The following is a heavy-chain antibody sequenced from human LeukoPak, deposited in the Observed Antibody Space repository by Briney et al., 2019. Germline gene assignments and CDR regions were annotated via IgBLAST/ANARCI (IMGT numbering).Heavy chain of an antibody. CDR3: ARVAQKFMPGGSYFDY. V-gene: IGHV1-2*02. CDR1: GYTFTGYY. Sequence: GASVKVSCKASGYTFTGYYMHWVRQAPGQGLEWMGWINPNSGGTNYAQKFQGRVTMTRDTSISTAYMELSRLRSDDTAVYYCARVAQKFMPGGSYFDYWGQGTLVTVSS. D-gene: IGHD1-26*01. CDR2: INPNSGGT. J-gene: IGHJ4*02.